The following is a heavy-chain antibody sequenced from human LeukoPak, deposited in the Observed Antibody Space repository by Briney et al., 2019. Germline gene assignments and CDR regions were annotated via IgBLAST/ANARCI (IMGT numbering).Heavy chain of an antibody. V-gene: IGHV1-2*02. Sequence: ASVKVSCKASGGTFSSYAISWVRQAPGQGLEWMGWINPNSGGTNYAQKFQGRVTMTRDTSISTAYMELSRLRSDDTAVYYCARLQVEYDSSGYYFDYWGQGTLVTVSS. CDR2: INPNSGGT. CDR1: GGTFSSYA. CDR3: ARLQVEYDSSGYYFDY. J-gene: IGHJ4*02. D-gene: IGHD3-22*01.